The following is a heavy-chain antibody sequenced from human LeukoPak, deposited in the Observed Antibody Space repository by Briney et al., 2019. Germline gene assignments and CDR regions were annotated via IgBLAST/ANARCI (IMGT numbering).Heavy chain of an antibody. D-gene: IGHD6-19*01. Sequence: PSETLSLTCTVSGGSISSSSYYWGWIRQPPGKGLEWIGSIYYSGSTYYNPSLKSRVTISVDTSKNQFSLKLSSVTAADTAVYYCARVHVAGTGGASIWGQGTLVTVSS. CDR2: IYYSGST. CDR3: ARVHVAGTGGASI. V-gene: IGHV4-39*07. CDR1: GGSISSSSYY. J-gene: IGHJ4*02.